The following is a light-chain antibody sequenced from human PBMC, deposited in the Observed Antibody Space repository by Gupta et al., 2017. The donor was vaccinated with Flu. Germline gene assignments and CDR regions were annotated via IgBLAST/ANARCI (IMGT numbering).Light chain of an antibody. J-gene: IGLJ1*01. CDR3: SSYTTSSTYV. V-gene: IGLV2-18*02. Sequence: SALTQPHSVSGSPGQPVTISCTGTSSDIGSYNRVYWYQHSPDTAHKLIIYEVDKRPAGVPDRFSGSKSGNTASLTISGLQTEDEADYYCSSYTTSSTYVFGSGTKFTVL. CDR2: EVD. CDR1: SSDIGSYNR.